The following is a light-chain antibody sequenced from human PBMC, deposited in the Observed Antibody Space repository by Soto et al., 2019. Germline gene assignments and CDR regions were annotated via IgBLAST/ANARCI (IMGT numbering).Light chain of an antibody. CDR1: SSDVGSYVF. CDR2: EVS. Sequence: QSALTQPPSASGSPGQSVTISCTGTSSDVGSYVFVSWYQQHPGKAPTLMIYEVSKRPSGVPDRFSGSKSGNTASLTVSGLQVEDEADYYCSLAGGDSLIFGGGTKVTVL. J-gene: IGLJ2*01. V-gene: IGLV2-8*01. CDR3: SLAGGDSLI.